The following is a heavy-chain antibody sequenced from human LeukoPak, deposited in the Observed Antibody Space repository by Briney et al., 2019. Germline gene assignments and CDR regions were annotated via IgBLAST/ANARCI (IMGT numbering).Heavy chain of an antibody. V-gene: IGHV4-59*01. D-gene: IGHD6-13*01. CDR1: GGSISSYY. CDR2: IYYSGST. Sequence: SETLSLTCTVSGGSISSYYWSWIRQPPGKGLEWIGYIYYSGSTNYNPSLKSRVTISVDTSKNQFSLKLSSVTAADTAVYYCARARDSSSYVYYFDYWGQGTLVTVSS. CDR3: ARARDSSSYVYYFDY. J-gene: IGHJ4*02.